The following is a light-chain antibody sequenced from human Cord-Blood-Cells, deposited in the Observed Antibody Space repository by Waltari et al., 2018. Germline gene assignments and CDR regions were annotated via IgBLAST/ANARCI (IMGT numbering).Light chain of an antibody. CDR1: QSISSY. CDR2: AAS. V-gene: IGKV1-39*01. J-gene: IGKJ2*01. Sequence: IHMPQSPYSLSASVGDRVTITCRASQSISSYLNWYQQKPGKAPKLLIYAASSLQSGVPSRFSGSGSGTDFTLTISSLQPEDFATYYCQQSYSTPYTFGQGTKLEIK. CDR3: QQSYSTPYT.